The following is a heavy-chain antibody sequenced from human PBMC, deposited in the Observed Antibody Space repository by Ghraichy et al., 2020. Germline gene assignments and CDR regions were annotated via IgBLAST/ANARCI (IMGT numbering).Heavy chain of an antibody. V-gene: IGHV1-24*01. J-gene: IGHJ6*02. CDR1: GYTLTELS. Sequence: ASVKVSCKVSGYTLTELSMHWVRQAPGKGLEWMGGFDPEDGETIYAQKFQGRVTMTEDTSTDKAYMELGSLRSEDTAVYYCATGAAAGPPYYYYYGMDVWGQGTTVTVSS. D-gene: IGHD6-13*01. CDR2: FDPEDGET. CDR3: ATGAAAGPPYYYYYGMDV.